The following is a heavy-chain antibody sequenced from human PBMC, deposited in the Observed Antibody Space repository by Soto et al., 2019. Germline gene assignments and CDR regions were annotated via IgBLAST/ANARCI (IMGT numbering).Heavy chain of an antibody. CDR3: AGEISGYVT. D-gene: IGHD5-12*01. CDR1: GISSTTYA. Sequence: VKLVQSGAEVKKPGASVRISCTASGISSTTYAIHWVRQAPGQGLEWMGWINAGNGDTRYSQRFQGRVTLTTDTSATTTYMDLSSLRSGDTSTYYGAGEISGYVTWGRGTLVTVSS. CDR2: INAGNGDT. J-gene: IGHJ4*02. V-gene: IGHV1-3*01.